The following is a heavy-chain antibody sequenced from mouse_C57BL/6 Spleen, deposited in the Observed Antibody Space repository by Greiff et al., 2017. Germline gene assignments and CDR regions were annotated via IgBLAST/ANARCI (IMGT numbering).Heavy chain of an antibody. CDR1: GFTFSNYW. V-gene: IGHV6-3*01. D-gene: IGHD2-5*01. Sequence: EVMLVESGGGLVQPGGSMKLSCVASGFTFSNYWMNWVRQSPEKGLEWVAQIRLKSDNYATHYAESVKGRFTISRDDSKSSVYLQMNNLRAEDTGIYYCTGCYSNYPCYAMDYWGQGTSVTVSS. J-gene: IGHJ4*01. CDR2: IRLKSDNYAT. CDR3: TGCYSNYPCYAMDY.